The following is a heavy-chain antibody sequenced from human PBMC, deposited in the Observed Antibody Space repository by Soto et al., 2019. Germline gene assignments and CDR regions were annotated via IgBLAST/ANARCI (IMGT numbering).Heavy chain of an antibody. V-gene: IGHV3-53*01. D-gene: IGHD4-17*01. CDR3: ARDWDYGGLSN. CDR2: IYSGGST. Sequence: VGSLRLSCAASGFTVSSNYMSWVRQAPGKGLEWVSVIYSGGSTYYADSVKGRFTISRDNSKNTLYLQMNSLRAEDTAVYYCARDWDYGGLSNWGQGTLVTVSS. J-gene: IGHJ4*02. CDR1: GFTVSSNY.